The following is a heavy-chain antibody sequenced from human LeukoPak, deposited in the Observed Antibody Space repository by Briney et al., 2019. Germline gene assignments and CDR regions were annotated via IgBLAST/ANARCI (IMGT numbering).Heavy chain of an antibody. V-gene: IGHV1-69*13. Sequence: SVKVSRKASGGTFSSYAISWVRQAPGQGLEWMGGIIPIFGTANYAQKFQGRVTITADESTSTAYMELSSLRSEDTAVYYCARATSYYSKNWFDPWGQGTLVTVSS. D-gene: IGHD3-10*01. CDR2: IIPIFGTA. J-gene: IGHJ5*02. CDR1: GGTFSSYA. CDR3: ARATSYYSKNWFDP.